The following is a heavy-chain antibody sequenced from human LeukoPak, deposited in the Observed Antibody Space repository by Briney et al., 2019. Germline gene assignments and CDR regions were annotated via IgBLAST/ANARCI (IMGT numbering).Heavy chain of an antibody. Sequence: GGSLRLSCAASGFTVSSTYMSWLRQAPGKGLEWVSLIYTGGTTYYADSVKGRFTISRDNSENTLYLQMNSLRAEDTAVYYCARSITGRNNWFDPWGQETLVTVSS. CDR1: GFTVSSTY. CDR3: ARSITGRNNWFDP. CDR2: IYTGGTT. J-gene: IGHJ5*02. V-gene: IGHV3-53*01. D-gene: IGHD1-20*01.